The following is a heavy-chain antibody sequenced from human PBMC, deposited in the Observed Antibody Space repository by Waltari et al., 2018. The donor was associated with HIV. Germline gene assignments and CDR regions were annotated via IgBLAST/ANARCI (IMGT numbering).Heavy chain of an antibody. CDR1: GFTFSSYA. CDR3: ARDPDYYDSSGYVDY. D-gene: IGHD3-22*01. CDR2: ISYDGSNK. J-gene: IGHJ4*02. V-gene: IGHV3-30*04. Sequence: QVQLVESGGGVVQPGRSLRLSCAAPGFTFSSYAMHWVRQAPGKGLEWVAVISYDGSNKYYADSVKGRFTISRDNSKNTLYLQMNSLRAEDTAVYYCARDPDYYDSSGYVDYWGQGTLVTVSS.